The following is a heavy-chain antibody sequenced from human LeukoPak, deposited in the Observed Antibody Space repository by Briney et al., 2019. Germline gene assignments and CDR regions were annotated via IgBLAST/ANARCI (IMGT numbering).Heavy chain of an antibody. CDR1: GFTFSSYS. V-gene: IGHV3-21*01. Sequence: GGSLRLSCAAPGFTFSSYSMNWVRQAPGNGLEWVSSISSSYVYYADSVKGRFTISRDNAKNSLYLQMNSLRAEDTAVYYCARAAGYQYSSPSNYWGQGTLVTVSS. CDR2: ISSSYV. D-gene: IGHD6-13*01. CDR3: ARAAGYQYSSPSNY. J-gene: IGHJ4*02.